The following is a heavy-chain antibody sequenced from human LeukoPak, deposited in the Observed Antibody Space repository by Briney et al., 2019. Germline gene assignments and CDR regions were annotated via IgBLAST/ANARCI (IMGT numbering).Heavy chain of an antibody. D-gene: IGHD6-19*01. J-gene: IGHJ5*02. CDR1: GGSFSDDY. CDR2: INHSGST. V-gene: IGHV4-34*01. Sequence: SETLSLTCAVYGGSFSDDYWNWIRQPPGKGLEWIGEINHSGSTNYNPSLKSRVTISIDTSKNQFSLKLSSVTGADTAVYYCARGGWYSHLWGQGALVTVSS. CDR3: ARGGWYSHL.